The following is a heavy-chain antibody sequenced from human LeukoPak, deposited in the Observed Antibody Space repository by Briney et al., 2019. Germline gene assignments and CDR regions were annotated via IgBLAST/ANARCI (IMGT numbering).Heavy chain of an antibody. Sequence: GGSLRLSCAASGFTFSNYAMSWVRQAPGKGLEWVSGISGSGGSTDYADSVKGRFTISRDNSKNTLYLQMNSLRAEDTAVHYCAGYCSGGSCFRAHYYYYYGLDVWGKGTTVTVSS. CDR1: GFTFSNYA. D-gene: IGHD2-15*01. CDR2: ISGSGGST. CDR3: AGYCSGGSCFRAHYYYYYGLDV. J-gene: IGHJ6*04. V-gene: IGHV3-23*01.